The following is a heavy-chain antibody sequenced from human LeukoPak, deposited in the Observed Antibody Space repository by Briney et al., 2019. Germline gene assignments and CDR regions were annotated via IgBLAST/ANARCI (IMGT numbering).Heavy chain of an antibody. Sequence: GGSLRLSCAASGFTFDDYGMSWVRQAPGKGLEWVAGINWNSGSTGYADSVKGRFTISRDNAKNSLYLQMNSLRGEDTALYYCARWASGLTGPTGGGYFDYWGQGTLVTVSS. J-gene: IGHJ4*02. D-gene: IGHD1-20*01. CDR2: INWNSGST. CDR1: GFTFDDYG. CDR3: ARWASGLTGPTGGGYFDY. V-gene: IGHV3-20*04.